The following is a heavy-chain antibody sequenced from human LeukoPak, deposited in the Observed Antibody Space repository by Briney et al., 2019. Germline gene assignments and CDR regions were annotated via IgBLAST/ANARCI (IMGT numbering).Heavy chain of an antibody. V-gene: IGHV3-64*02. Sequence: GGSLRLSCAASGFTLSSFSMHWVRQSPGRGLEYVSAINYKGGTTYYADSVKDRFTISRDNSRNTLYLQMASLRDEDMGVYYCARVGPATAFDYWGQGTQVTVSS. J-gene: IGHJ4*02. CDR3: ARVGPATAFDY. CDR1: GFTLSSFS. CDR2: INYKGGTT.